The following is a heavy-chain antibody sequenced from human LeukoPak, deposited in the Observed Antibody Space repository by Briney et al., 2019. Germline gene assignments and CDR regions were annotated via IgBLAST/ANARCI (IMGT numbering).Heavy chain of an antibody. CDR3: ARRSSGWVYYFDY. CDR1: GGSISSSSYY. D-gene: IGHD6-19*01. CDR2: IYYSGST. J-gene: IGHJ4*02. V-gene: IGHV4-61*05. Sequence: SETLSLTCTVSGGSISSSSYYWSWIRQPPGKGLEWIGYIYYSGSTNYNPSLKSRVTISVDTSKNQFSLKLSSVTAADTAVYYCARRSSGWVYYFDYWGQGTLVTVSS.